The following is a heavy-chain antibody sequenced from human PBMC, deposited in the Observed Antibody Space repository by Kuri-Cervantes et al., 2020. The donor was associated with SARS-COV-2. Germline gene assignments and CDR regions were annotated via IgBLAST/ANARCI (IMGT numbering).Heavy chain of an antibody. CDR3: ARERYGDYVSPYRYYGTDV. J-gene: IGHJ6*02. CDR2: IYSGGST. CDR1: GLTVRSNY. V-gene: IGHV3-53*01. D-gene: IGHD4-17*01. Sequence: GGSLRFSCAASGLTVRSNYMSWVRQAPGKGLEWVSVIYSGGSTYYADSVKGRFTISRDSSKNMLYLQMNSLRAEDTAVYYCARERYGDYVSPYRYYGTDVWGQGTTVTVSS.